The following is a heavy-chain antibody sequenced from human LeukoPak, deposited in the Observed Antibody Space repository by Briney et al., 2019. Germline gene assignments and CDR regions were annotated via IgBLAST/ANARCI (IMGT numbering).Heavy chain of an antibody. Sequence: GGSLRLSCAASGFTFSSYGMHWVRQAPGKGLEWVAVIWYDGSNKYYADSVKGRFTISRDNSKNTLYLQMNSLRAEDTAVYYCARGYDYGDYCEYFQHWGQGTLVTVSS. D-gene: IGHD4-17*01. CDR1: GFTFSSYG. CDR3: ARGYDYGDYCEYFQH. CDR2: IWYDGSNK. J-gene: IGHJ1*01. V-gene: IGHV3-33*01.